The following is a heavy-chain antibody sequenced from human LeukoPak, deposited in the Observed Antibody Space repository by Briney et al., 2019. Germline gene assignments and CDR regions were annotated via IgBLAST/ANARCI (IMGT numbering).Heavy chain of an antibody. CDR3: ARFSVAAAGTGWFDP. CDR2: IYYSGST. V-gene: IGHV4-59*01. CDR1: GVSISSYY. Sequence: ASETLSLTCTVSGVSISSYYWSWIRQPPGKGLELTGYIYYSGSTNYNPSLKSRVTISIDTSKNQLSLKLSSVTAADTAVYYCARFSVAAAGTGWFDPWGQGTLVTVSA. D-gene: IGHD6-13*01. J-gene: IGHJ5*02.